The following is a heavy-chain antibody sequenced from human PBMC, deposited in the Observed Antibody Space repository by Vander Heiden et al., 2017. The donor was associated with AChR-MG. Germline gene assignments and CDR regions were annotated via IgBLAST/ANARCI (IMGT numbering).Heavy chain of an antibody. J-gene: IGHJ6*02. CDR2: MNPNSGNT. CDR3: ARVRYGDYAPYYYGMDV. CDR1: GSTFTSYD. D-gene: IGHD4-17*01. Sequence: QVQLVQSGAEVKKPGASVKVPCKASGSTFTSYDIHWVRRATGQGREWMGWMNPNSGNTGYAQKFQGRVTMTRNTSISTAYMELSSLRSEDTAVYYCARVRYGDYAPYYYGMDVWGQGTTVTVSS. V-gene: IGHV1-8*01.